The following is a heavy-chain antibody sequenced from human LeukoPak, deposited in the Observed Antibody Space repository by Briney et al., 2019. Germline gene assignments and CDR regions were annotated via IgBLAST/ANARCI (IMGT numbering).Heavy chain of an antibody. CDR3: AQKMEGSCYGY. V-gene: IGHV3-23*01. CDR1: GFTFSNYA. D-gene: IGHD3-10*01. J-gene: IGHJ4*02. Sequence: GGSLRLSCAASGFTFSNYAMSWVRQAPGKGLEWVSVTSGSGGSTDYADSVKGRFTISRDNSKNTLYLQMNSLRAEDTAVYYCAQKMEGSCYGYWGQGTLVTVSS. CDR2: TSGSGGST.